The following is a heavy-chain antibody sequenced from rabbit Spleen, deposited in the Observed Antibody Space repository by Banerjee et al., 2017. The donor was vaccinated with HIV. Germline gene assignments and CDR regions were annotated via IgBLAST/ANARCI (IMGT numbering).Heavy chain of an antibody. CDR1: GFDFSSYG. CDR2: IDPIFGTT. J-gene: IGHJ4*01. V-gene: IGHV1S47*01. CDR3: VREVAAKFSL. Sequence: QEQLVESGGGLVQPGGSLKLSCKASGFDFSSYGVSWVRQAPGKGLEWIGYIDPIFGTTAYATWVNDRFTISRDNAQNTVFLQLNSLTAADTATYFCVREVAAKFSLWGQGTLVTVS. D-gene: IGHD4-1*01.